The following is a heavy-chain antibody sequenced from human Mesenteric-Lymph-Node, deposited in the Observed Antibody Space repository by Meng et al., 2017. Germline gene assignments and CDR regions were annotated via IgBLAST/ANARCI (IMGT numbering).Heavy chain of an antibody. V-gene: IGHV4-34*01. J-gene: IGHJ4*02. Sequence: SQTPSLTGAVYGGSFSGYYWSWIRQPPGKGLEWIGSIYYHGSAYYNPSLKSRVTISVDTSNNQFSLRLNSVTAADTAIYYCARDHDTSGWGEIDYWGQGTLVTVSS. CDR1: GGSFSGYY. CDR3: ARDHDTSGWGEIDY. D-gene: IGHD6-19*01. CDR2: IYYHGSA.